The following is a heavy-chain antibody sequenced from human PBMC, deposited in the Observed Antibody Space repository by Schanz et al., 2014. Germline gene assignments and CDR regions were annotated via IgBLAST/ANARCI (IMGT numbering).Heavy chain of an antibody. CDR1: GGFISSINW. V-gene: IGHV4-4*02. CDR2: INNSGST. CDR3: ARSPGDFPGWFDS. D-gene: IGHD4-17*01. J-gene: IGHJ5*01. Sequence: QVQLQESGPGLVKPSGTLSLTCAVSGGFISSINWWSWVRQSPGTGLEWIGEINNSGSTNYNPSLKSRVTIALDKSKSQFSLTLNAVTAADTAVYYCARSPGDFPGWFDSWGQGTLVTVSS.